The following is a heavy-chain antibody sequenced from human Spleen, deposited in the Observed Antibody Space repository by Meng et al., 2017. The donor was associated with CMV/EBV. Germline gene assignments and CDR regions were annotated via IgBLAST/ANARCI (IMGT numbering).Heavy chain of an antibody. J-gene: IGHJ6*02. CDR2: ISYDGSNK. Sequence: GESLKISCAASGFTFSSYAMHWVRQAPGKGLEWVAVISYDGSNKYYADSVKGRFTISRDNSKNTLYLQMNSLRAEDTAVYYCAREREELITIFGVATSSRYGVDVWGQGTTVTVSS. CDR1: GFTFSSYA. D-gene: IGHD3-3*01. CDR3: AREREELITIFGVATSSRYGVDV. V-gene: IGHV3-30*04.